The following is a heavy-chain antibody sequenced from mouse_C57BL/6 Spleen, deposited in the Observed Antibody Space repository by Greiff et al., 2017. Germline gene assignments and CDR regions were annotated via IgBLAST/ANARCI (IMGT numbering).Heavy chain of an antibody. Sequence: DVKLVESGGGLVKPGGSLKLSCAASGFTFSSYAMSWVRQTPDKRLEWVATISDGGSYTYYPDNVKGRFTISRDNAKNNLYLQMSHLKSEDTAMYYCARVRDYYGSTSMDYWGQGTSVTVSS. D-gene: IGHD1-1*01. J-gene: IGHJ4*01. CDR2: ISDGGSYT. CDR3: ARVRDYYGSTSMDY. CDR1: GFTFSSYA. V-gene: IGHV5-4*03.